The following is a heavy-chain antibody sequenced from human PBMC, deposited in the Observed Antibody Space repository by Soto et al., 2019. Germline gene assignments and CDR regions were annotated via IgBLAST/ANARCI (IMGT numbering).Heavy chain of an antibody. CDR2: IIPIFGTA. J-gene: IGHJ6*02. CDR3: ATRSSSSSAYYYYGMDV. CDR1: GGTFSSYA. D-gene: IGHD6-6*01. V-gene: IGHV1-69*12. Sequence: QVQLVQSGAEVKKPGSSVKVSCKASGGTFSSYAISWVRQAPGQGLEWMGGIIPIFGTANYAQKFQGRVTITADESTSTAYMELSSLRSENTAVYYCATRSSSSSAYYYYGMDVWGQGTTVTVSS.